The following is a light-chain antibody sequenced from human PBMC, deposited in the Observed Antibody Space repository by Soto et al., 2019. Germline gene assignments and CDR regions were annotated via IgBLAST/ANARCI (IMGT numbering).Light chain of an antibody. CDR2: GNS. V-gene: IGLV1-40*01. CDR1: SSNIGAGYD. CDR3: QSYDSSLSGYV. Sequence: QSVLTQPPSVSGAPGQRVTISCTGSSSNIGAGYDVHWYQQLPGTAPKLLIYGNSNRPSGVPDRFSGSKSGTSASLAITGXXXXXXXXYXCQSYDSSLSGYVFGTGTKVTVL. J-gene: IGLJ1*01.